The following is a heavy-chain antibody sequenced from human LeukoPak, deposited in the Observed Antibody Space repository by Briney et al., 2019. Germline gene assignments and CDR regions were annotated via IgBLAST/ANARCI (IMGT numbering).Heavy chain of an antibody. V-gene: IGHV3-7*01. J-gene: IGHJ4*02. D-gene: IGHD3-3*01. Sequence: GGSLRLSCAASGSTFSSYWMSWVRQAPGKGLEWVANIKQDGSEKYYVDSVKGRFTISRDNAKNSLYLQMNSLRAEDTAVYYCARGAPQGFWSGYYFDYFDYWGQGTLVTVSS. CDR2: IKQDGSEK. CDR1: GSTFSSYW. CDR3: ARGAPQGFWSGYYFDYFDY.